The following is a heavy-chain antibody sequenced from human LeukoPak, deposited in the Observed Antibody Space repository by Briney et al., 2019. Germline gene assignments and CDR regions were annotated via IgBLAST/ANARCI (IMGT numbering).Heavy chain of an antibody. Sequence: GASVKVSCKASGYIFTDYYIHWMRQAPGQGLEWMGWINPKNGDTNYAQKFQGRVTMTRDTSISTVYMGLNRLTSDDTALYYCARVGYCSGDRCYLHFDYWGQGTLVTVSS. D-gene: IGHD2-15*01. CDR2: INPKNGDT. V-gene: IGHV1-2*02. CDR1: GYIFTDYY. J-gene: IGHJ4*02. CDR3: ARVGYCSGDRCYLHFDY.